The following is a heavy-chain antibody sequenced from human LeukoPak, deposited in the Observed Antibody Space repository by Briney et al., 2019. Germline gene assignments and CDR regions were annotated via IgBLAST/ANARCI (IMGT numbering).Heavy chain of an antibody. Sequence: SETLSLTCAVYGGSFSGYYWSWIRQPPGKGLEWIGEINHSGSTNYNPSLKSRVTISVDTSKNQFSLKLSSVTAADTAVYYCARGYPYYDILTGYYTRYYFDYWGQGTLVTVSS. CDR2: INHSGST. V-gene: IGHV4-34*01. CDR1: GGSFSGYY. D-gene: IGHD3-9*01. CDR3: ARGYPYYDILTGYYTRYYFDY. J-gene: IGHJ4*02.